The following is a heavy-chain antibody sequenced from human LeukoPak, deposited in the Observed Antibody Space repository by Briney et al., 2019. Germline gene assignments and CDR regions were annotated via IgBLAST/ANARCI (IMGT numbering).Heavy chain of an antibody. D-gene: IGHD1-26*01. CDR2: IYTGGST. Sequence: GGSLRLSCAASGFIVSSNYMSWVRQAPGKGLEWVSVIYTGGSTYYADSVKGRFTISRDNSKNTLYLQMSSLRAEDTAVYYCARFSSGSFDYWGQRTLVTVSS. V-gene: IGHV3-53*01. CDR3: ARFSSGSFDY. CDR1: GFIVSSNY. J-gene: IGHJ4*02.